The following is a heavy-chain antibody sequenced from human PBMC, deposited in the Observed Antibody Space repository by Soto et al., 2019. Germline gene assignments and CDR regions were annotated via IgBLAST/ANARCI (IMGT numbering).Heavy chain of an antibody. CDR3: VRAMYFSDSSGYTRCFDY. D-gene: IGHD3-22*01. J-gene: IGHJ4*02. V-gene: IGHV3-72*01. Sequence: GPLCLTGAGAGFSFSNHSICWVRQAPAEGLEWVGRSRDKAQGYSTAYAESVKGSFTTSRDESKNSVYLQMKSLKKEDTAVYDCVRAMYFSDSSGYTRCFDYWGQGTLVTVSS. CDR2: SRDKAQGYST. CDR1: GFSFSNHS.